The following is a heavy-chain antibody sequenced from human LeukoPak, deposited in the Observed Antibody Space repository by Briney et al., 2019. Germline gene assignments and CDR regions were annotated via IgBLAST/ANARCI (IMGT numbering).Heavy chain of an antibody. V-gene: IGHV4-39*07. D-gene: IGHD5-12*01. Sequence: SETLSLTCTVSGGSVSSSTYYWGWIRQPPGKGLEWIASIYYSGSTYSNPSLKSRVTISVDTSKNQFSLKLSSVTAADTAVYYCARGGSGYALNWFDPWGQGTLVTVSS. CDR1: GGSVSSSTYY. J-gene: IGHJ5*02. CDR3: ARGGSGYALNWFDP. CDR2: IYYSGST.